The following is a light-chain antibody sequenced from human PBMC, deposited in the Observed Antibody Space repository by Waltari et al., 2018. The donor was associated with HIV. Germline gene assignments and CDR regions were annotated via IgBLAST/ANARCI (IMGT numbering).Light chain of an antibody. CDR3: QSYDRSLSAYV. V-gene: IGLV1-40*01. J-gene: IGLJ1*01. CDR2: SNI. CDR1: SSNIGANYD. Sequence: QSVLTQPPSVSGAPGQRAIVSCTGSSSNIGANYDVHWYQQAPGTAPRLLIHSNINRPSGVPDRFIGSKSATSASLTITGLQPEDEADYYCQSYDRSLSAYVLGSGTRVTVL.